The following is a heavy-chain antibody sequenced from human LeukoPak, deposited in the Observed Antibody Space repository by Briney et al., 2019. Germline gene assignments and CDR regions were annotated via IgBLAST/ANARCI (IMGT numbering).Heavy chain of an antibody. CDR3: AREDILTGYSY. J-gene: IGHJ4*02. Sequence: PSETLSLTCAVYGGSFRGYYWSWIRQPPGKGLEWIGEINHRGSTKYNPSLKSRVTISVDTSKNQFSLNLRSATAADTAVYYCAREDILTGYSYWGQGTLVTVSS. CDR2: INHRGST. CDR1: GGSFRGYY. V-gene: IGHV4-34*01. D-gene: IGHD3-9*01.